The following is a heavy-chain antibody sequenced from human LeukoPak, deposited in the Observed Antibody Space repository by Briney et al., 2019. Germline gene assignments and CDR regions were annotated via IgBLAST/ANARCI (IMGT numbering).Heavy chain of an antibody. CDR3: ARVTGYMIEDYFDY. Sequence: GSLRLSCAASGFTFSSYEMNWVRQAPGKGLEWIGYIYYSGSTNYNPSLKSRVTISVDTSKNQFSLRLSSVTAADTAVYYCARVTGYMIEDYFDYWGQGTLATVSS. CDR1: GFTFSSYE. J-gene: IGHJ4*02. D-gene: IGHD3-22*01. CDR2: IYYSGST. V-gene: IGHV4-59*01.